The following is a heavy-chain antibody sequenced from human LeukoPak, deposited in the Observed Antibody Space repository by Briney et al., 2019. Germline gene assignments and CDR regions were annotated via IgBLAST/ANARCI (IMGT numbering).Heavy chain of an antibody. CDR2: IGGSGGDT. CDR1: GFTFSTYA. V-gene: IGHV3-23*01. J-gene: IGHJ6*02. Sequence: GSLRLSCVVSGFTFSTYAMSWVRQAPGKGLEWVSGIGGSGGDTFYADSVRGRSTVSRDNSKNTLFLQIDSLRTEDTAVYYCVPLGGLGYYQYGMDVWGRGTTVTVSS. CDR3: VPLGGLGYYQYGMDV. D-gene: IGHD3/OR15-3a*01.